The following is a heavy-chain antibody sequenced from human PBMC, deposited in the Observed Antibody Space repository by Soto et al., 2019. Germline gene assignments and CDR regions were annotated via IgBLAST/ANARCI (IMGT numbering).Heavy chain of an antibody. J-gene: IGHJ4*02. CDR3: AREVLWSRYFDY. CDR2: MSYDGTTK. D-gene: IGHD3-10*01. V-gene: IGHV3-30-3*01. CDR1: GFIFSNYV. Sequence: QVQLVESGGGVVQPARSLRLSCAASGFIFSNYVMYWVRQAPGKGLEWVAFMSYDGTTKSYADSVNGRFTISRDNSQNTLYLQMNSLRPEDTGVYYCAREVLWSRYFDYWGQGTLVTVSS.